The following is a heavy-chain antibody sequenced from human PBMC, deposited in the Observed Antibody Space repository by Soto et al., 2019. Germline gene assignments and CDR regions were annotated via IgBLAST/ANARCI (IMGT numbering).Heavy chain of an antibody. CDR2: ISYDGSNK. J-gene: IGHJ4*02. CDR3: ARDRKRSYYYDSSGSGDY. Sequence: GGSLRLSCAASGFTFSSYAMHWVRQAPGKGLEWVAVISYDGSNKYYADSVKGRFTISRDNSKNTLYLQMNSLRAEDTAVYYCARDRKRSYYYDSSGSGDYWGQGTLVTVS. V-gene: IGHV3-30-3*01. D-gene: IGHD3-22*01. CDR1: GFTFSSYA.